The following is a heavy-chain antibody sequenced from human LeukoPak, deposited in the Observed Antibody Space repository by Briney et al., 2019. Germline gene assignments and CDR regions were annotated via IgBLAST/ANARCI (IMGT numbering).Heavy chain of an antibody. CDR3: ARVGDIVVVPAYNWFDP. D-gene: IGHD2-2*01. Sequence: PSETLSLTCAVYGGSFSGYYWSWIRQPPGKGLEWIGEINHSGSTNYNPSLKSRVTISVDTSKNQFSLKLSSVTAADTAVYYCARVGDIVVVPAYNWFDPWGQGTLATVSS. CDR1: GGSFSGYY. V-gene: IGHV4-34*01. J-gene: IGHJ5*02. CDR2: INHSGST.